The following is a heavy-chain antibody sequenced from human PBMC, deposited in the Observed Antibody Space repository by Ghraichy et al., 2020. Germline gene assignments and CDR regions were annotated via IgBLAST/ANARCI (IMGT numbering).Heavy chain of an antibody. Sequence: SETLSLTCAVYGGSFSGYYWSWIRQPPGKGLEWIGEINHSGSTNYNPSLKSRVTISVDTSKNQFSLKLSSVTAADTAVYYCARNRLGGVGAGHFDYWGQGTLVTVSS. D-gene: IGHD6-19*01. CDR2: INHSGST. CDR3: ARNRLGGVGAGHFDY. V-gene: IGHV4-34*01. J-gene: IGHJ4*02. CDR1: GGSFSGYY.